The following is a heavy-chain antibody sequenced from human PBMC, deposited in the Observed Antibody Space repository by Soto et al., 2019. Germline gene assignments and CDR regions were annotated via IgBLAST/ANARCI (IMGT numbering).Heavy chain of an antibody. V-gene: IGHV2-5*02. D-gene: IGHD3-3*01. Sequence: QITLNESGPTVVRPTETLTLTCRFSGFSLTTSGVGVGWIRQSPGKATEWLALIYWDDDKRYSASLKSRLTITNDTSKNQLVLTVSDLDPTDTATYYCAHRVLRTVFGLVTTTAIYFDFWGQGTPVAVSS. CDR3: AHRVLRTVFGLVTTTAIYFDF. J-gene: IGHJ4*02. CDR1: GFSLTTSGVG. CDR2: IYWDDDK.